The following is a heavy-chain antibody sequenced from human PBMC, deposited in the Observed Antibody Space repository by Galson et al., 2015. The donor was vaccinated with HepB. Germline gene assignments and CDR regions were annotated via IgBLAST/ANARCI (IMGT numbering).Heavy chain of an antibody. V-gene: IGHV3-7*03. CDR3: ARLLVDPLGTWYFDL. Sequence: SLRLSCAASGFTFSSYWMSWVRQAPGKGLEWEANIKQDGSEKYYVDSVKGRFTISRDNAKNSLYLQMNSLRAEDTAVYYCARLLVDPLGTWYFDLWGRGTPVTVSS. CDR1: GFTFSSYW. CDR2: IKQDGSEK. D-gene: IGHD6-6*01. J-gene: IGHJ2*01.